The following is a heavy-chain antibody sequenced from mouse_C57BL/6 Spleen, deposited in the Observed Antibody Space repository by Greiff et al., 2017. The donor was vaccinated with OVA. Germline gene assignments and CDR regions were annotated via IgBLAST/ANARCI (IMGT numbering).Heavy chain of an antibody. D-gene: IGHD2-2*01. J-gene: IGHJ4*01. CDR1: GFSLSTSGMG. CDR2: IYWDDDK. V-gene: IGHV8-12*01. CDR3: AGGYDGYAMDY. Sequence: QVTLKVSGPGILQSSQTLSLTCSFSGFSLSTSGMGVSWIRQPSGKGLEWLAHIYWDDDKRYNPSLKSRLKISKDTSRNQVFRKITSVDTAETATYYCAGGYDGYAMDYWGQGTSVTVSS.